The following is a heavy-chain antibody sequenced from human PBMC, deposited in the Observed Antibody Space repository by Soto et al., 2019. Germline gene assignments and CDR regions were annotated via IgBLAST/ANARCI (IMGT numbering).Heavy chain of an antibody. V-gene: IGHV3-9*01. CDR1: GFTFDDYA. Sequence: GGSLRLSCAASGFTFDDYAMHWVRQAPGKGLEWVSGISWNSGSIGYADSVKGRFTIPRDNAKNSLYLQMNSLRAEDTALYYCAKDGCSGGSCYYYYYMDVWGKGTTVTVSS. CDR3: AKDGCSGGSCYYYYYMDV. CDR2: ISWNSGSI. D-gene: IGHD2-15*01. J-gene: IGHJ6*03.